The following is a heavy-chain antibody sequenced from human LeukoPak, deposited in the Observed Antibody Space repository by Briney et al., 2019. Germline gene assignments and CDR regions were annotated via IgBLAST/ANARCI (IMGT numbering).Heavy chain of an antibody. V-gene: IGHV4-34*01. Sequence: GSLRLSCAVYGGSFSGYYWSWIRQPPGKGLEWIGEINHSGSTNYNPSLKSRVTISVDTSKNQFSLKLSSVTAADTAVYYCARAGYCSGGSCYSGAKWFDPWGQGTLVTVSS. D-gene: IGHD2-15*01. CDR2: INHSGST. CDR1: GGSFSGYY. CDR3: ARAGYCSGGSCYSGAKWFDP. J-gene: IGHJ5*02.